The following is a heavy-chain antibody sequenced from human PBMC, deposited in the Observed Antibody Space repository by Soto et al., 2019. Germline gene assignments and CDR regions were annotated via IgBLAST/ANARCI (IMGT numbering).Heavy chain of an antibody. CDR2: IIPIFGTA. V-gene: IGHV1-69*13. CDR1: GGTFSSYA. J-gene: IGHJ6*02. CDR3: ARDIGQWELHYYYGMDL. Sequence: SVKVSCKASGGTFSSYAISWVRQAPGQGLEWMGGIIPIFGTANYAQKFQGRVTITADESTSTAYMELSSLRSEDTAVYYCARDIGQWELHYYYGMDLWGQGTTVTVSS. D-gene: IGHD1-26*01.